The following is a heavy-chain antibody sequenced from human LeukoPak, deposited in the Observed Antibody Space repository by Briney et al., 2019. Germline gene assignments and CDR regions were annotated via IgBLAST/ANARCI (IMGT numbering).Heavy chain of an antibody. CDR1: GGTFSSYA. D-gene: IGHD6-13*01. CDR3: AREGGAAADYYGMDV. J-gene: IGHJ6*02. Sequence: SVKVSCKASGGTFSSYAISWVRQAPGQGLEWMGRIIPILGIANYAQKFQGRVTITADKSTSTAYMELSSLRSEDTAVYYCAREGGAAADYYGMDVGGQGTTVTVSS. CDR2: IIPILGIA. V-gene: IGHV1-69*04.